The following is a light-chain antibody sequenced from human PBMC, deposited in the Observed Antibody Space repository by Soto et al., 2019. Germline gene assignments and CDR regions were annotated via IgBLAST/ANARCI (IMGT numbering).Light chain of an antibody. V-gene: IGKV3-20*01. Sequence: ELVLTHSPGTLSLSPGERSTLSCSASQSVSGAYLACYQQTPGHAPRLLISGASSRATGIPDRCSGSGSGKDFPTTISRLADEDFAVYYCQQYGSSPVTFGQGTKVDIK. CDR1: QSVSGAY. CDR3: QQYGSSPVT. J-gene: IGKJ1*01. CDR2: GAS.